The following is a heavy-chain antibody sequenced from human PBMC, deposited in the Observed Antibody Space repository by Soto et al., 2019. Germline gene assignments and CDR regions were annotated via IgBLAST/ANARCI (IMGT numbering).Heavy chain of an antibody. V-gene: IGHV3-23*01. Sequence: EVQVLESGGGLVQPGGSLRLSCVISRLTFSNYALNWVRQAPGKGLEWVSSISGSGDTTYYADSVKGRITISRDNSNNTLYLQMNSRRVEDTALYYCAKADYSYSWAPGDYWGQGTLVTVSS. CDR2: ISGSGDTT. D-gene: IGHD6-13*01. J-gene: IGHJ4*02. CDR1: RLTFSNYA. CDR3: AKADYSYSWAPGDY.